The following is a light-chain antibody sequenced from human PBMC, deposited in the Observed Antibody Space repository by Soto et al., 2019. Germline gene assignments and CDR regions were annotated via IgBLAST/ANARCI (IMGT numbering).Light chain of an antibody. CDR3: QQRSNWPPIT. J-gene: IGKJ5*01. CDR1: QSISSN. CDR2: GAS. V-gene: IGKV3-15*01. Sequence: EIVMTQSPATLSVSLGERATLSCRASQSISSNLAWYQQKPGQAPRLLIYGASTRATGIPARFSGSGSGTEFTLTISSLQSEDAAVYYCQQRSNWPPITFGQGTRLEIK.